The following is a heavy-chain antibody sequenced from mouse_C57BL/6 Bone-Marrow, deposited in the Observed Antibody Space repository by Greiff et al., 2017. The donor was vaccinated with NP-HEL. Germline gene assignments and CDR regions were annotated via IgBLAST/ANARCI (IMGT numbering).Heavy chain of an antibody. CDR2: TDPSDSYT. CDR3: ASERLRRNWYFDV. CDR1: GYTFTSYW. V-gene: IGHV1-69*01. Sequence: VQLQQPGAELVMPGASVKLSCKASGYTFTSYWMHWVKQRPGQGLEWIGETDPSDSYTNYNQKFKGKSTLTVDKSSSTAYMQRSSLTSEDSAVYYSASERLRRNWYFDVWGTGTTVTVAS. J-gene: IGHJ1*03. D-gene: IGHD2-4*01.